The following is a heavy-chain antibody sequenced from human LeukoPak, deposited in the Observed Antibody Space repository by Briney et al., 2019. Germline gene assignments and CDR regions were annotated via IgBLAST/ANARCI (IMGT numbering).Heavy chain of an antibody. CDR2: INHSGST. V-gene: IGHV4-34*01. CDR1: GGSFSDYY. CDR3: ARGGLTYYYDSSGSYDFDY. Sequence: PSETLSLTCAVYGGSFSDYYWSWIRQPPGKGLEWIGEINHSGSTNYNPSLKSRVTISVDTSKNQFSLKLSSVTAADTAVYYCARGGLTYYYDSSGSYDFDYWGQGTLVTVSS. D-gene: IGHD3-22*01. J-gene: IGHJ4*02.